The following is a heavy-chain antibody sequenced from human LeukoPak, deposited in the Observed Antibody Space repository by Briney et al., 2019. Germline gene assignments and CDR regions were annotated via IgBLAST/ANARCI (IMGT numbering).Heavy chain of an antibody. J-gene: IGHJ4*02. Sequence: SETLSLTCTVSGGSISGYYWSWIRQPPGKGLEWIGYIYYIGSTNYNPSLKSRVTISIDTSKNQFSLKLSSVTAADTAVYYCARDYYWGQGTLVTVSS. CDR3: ARDYY. V-gene: IGHV4-59*01. CDR2: IYYIGST. CDR1: GGSISGYY.